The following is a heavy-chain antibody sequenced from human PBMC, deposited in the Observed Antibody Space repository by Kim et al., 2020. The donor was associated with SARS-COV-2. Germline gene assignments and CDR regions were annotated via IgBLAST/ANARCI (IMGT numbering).Heavy chain of an antibody. D-gene: IGHD3-10*01. CDR1: GVNVNSNY. V-gene: IGHV3-66*04. J-gene: IGHJ6*02. Sequence: GGSLRLSCAVSGVNVNSNYMSWVRQAPGKGLEWVSLICTGGTTYHADSITGRFTISRDISKNTLYLQMNNLRAEDTAVYYCARPFGSGSYSRPRDYFASGMDVWGQGTTVTVSS. CDR3: ARPFGSGSYSRPRDYFASGMDV. CDR2: ICTGGTT.